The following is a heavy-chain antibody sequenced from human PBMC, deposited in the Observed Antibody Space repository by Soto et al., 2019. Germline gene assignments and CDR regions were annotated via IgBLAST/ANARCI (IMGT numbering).Heavy chain of an antibody. CDR1: GYSFNSYY. J-gene: IGHJ4*02. V-gene: IGHV1-2*02. Sequence: QVQLVQSGAEVKKPGASVKVSCKASGYSFNSYYIHWVRQAPGQGLEWMGWINPNSDVTGYAQSFQGRVTMTRDMSMTTAYMDLTRLRSDDTSVYYCVRVGLNRNYDFDFWGQGTLITVSS. D-gene: IGHD3-16*01. CDR3: VRVGLNRNYDFDF. CDR2: INPNSDVT.